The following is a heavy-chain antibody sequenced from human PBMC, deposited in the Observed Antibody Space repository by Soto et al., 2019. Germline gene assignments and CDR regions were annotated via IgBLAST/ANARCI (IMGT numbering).Heavy chain of an antibody. CDR3: AREWWSGSLIGGSL. CDR2: VNHGGST. CDR1: GGSFSDYY. Sequence: SDTLSLTCPVNGGSFSDYYCTWFRQPPGKGLEWIGEVNHGGSTHYNPSLKSRVSISVDTSKKQFSLNLTFVTAADTAVYYCAREWWSGSLIGGSLGGEGTLVS. J-gene: IGHJ4*02. D-gene: IGHD3-3*01. V-gene: IGHV4-34*01.